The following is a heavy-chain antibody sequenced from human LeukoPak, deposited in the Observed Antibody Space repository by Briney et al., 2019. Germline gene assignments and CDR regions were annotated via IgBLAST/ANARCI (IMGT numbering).Heavy chain of an antibody. CDR2: FSYSGST. CDR3: ARQFGTGNWFDP. CDR1: GGSISSSNYC. V-gene: IGHV4-39*07. D-gene: IGHD2-8*02. J-gene: IGHJ5*02. Sequence: PSETLSLTCTVSGGSISSSNYCWGWIRQPPGKGLEWIGTFSYSGSTYYNPSLKSRVTISVDTSKNQFSLKLSSVTASDTAMYYCARQFGTGNWFDPWGQGTPVTVSS.